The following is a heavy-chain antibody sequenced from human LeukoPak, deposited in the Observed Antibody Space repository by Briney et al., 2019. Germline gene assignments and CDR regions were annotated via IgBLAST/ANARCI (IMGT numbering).Heavy chain of an antibody. CDR2: INTNTGNP. D-gene: IGHD3-9*01. Sequence: GASVKVSCKASGYTFTGYYMHWVRQAPGQGLEWMGWINTNTGNPTYAQGFTGRFVFSLDTSVSTAYLQISSLKAEDTAVYYCAREGRYFDWSKFDYWGQGTLVTVSS. CDR1: GYTFTGYY. J-gene: IGHJ4*02. CDR3: AREGRYFDWSKFDY. V-gene: IGHV7-4-1*02.